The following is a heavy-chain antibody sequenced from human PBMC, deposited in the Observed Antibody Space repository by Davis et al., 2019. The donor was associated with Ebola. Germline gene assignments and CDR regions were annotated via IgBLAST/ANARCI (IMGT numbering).Heavy chain of an antibody. V-gene: IGHV3-48*02. D-gene: IGHD1-26*01. CDR2: ISSASAAL. CDR1: GFTFSTSG. J-gene: IGHJ3*01. CDR3: ARDKVGATTDAFDF. Sequence: GESLKISCEASGFTFSTSGMNWVRLAPGKGLEWISYISSASAALYYSDSVKGRFTISRDNAKNSLFLQMNSLRDEDTAVYYCARDKVGATTDAFDFWGQGTMVTVSS.